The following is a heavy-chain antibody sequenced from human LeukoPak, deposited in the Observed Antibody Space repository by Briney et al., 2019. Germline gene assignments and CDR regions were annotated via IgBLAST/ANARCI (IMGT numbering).Heavy chain of an antibody. J-gene: IGHJ4*02. CDR2: ISYDGSNK. D-gene: IGHD3-10*01. V-gene: IGHV3-30-3*01. Sequence: GGSLRLSCAASGFTFSSYPIHWVRQAPGKGLEWVAVISYDGSNKYYADSVKGRFTISRDNSKNTLYLQMNSLRAEDTAVYYCARDLGRYGSGSSTSWGFDYWGQGTLVTVSS. CDR3: ARDLGRYGSGSSTSWGFDY. CDR1: GFTFSSYP.